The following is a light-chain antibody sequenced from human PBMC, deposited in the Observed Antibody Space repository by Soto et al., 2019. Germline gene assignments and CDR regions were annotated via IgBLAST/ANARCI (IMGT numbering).Light chain of an antibody. V-gene: IGLV2-11*01. CDR2: DVD. J-gene: IGLJ1*01. CDR3: CSYAGSYPFV. CDR1: SSDVGGYNY. Sequence: QSVLTQPRSVSGSPGQSVTISCTGTSSDVGGYNYVSWYQHHPGNAPKLMIYDVDKRPSGVPGRFSGSKSGNTASLTISGLQAEDEADYYCCSYAGSYPFVFGTGTKV.